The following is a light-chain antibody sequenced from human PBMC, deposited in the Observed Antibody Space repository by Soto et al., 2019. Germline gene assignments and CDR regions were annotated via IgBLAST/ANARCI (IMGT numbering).Light chain of an antibody. V-gene: IGKV1-39*01. CDR3: QQTYSSPVT. Sequence: DIQMTQSPSSLSASIGDRIFITCRASQSISAYVNWYQQKPGKAPKLLISFASTLQSGVPARFRGSGSGTDFSLTISTLQPDDYATYYCQQTYSSPVTFGQGTKVDIK. CDR2: FAS. J-gene: IGKJ1*01. CDR1: QSISAY.